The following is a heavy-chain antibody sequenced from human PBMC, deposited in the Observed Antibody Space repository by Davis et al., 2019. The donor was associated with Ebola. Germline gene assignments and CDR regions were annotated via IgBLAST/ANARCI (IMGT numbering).Heavy chain of an antibody. CDR3: AKAKFSGSALIGH. Sequence: PGGSLRLSCATSGFTFGDYTMHWVRQAPGKGLEWVSFINGYRVRIDYAESVKGRFTIAGDNSKNSLYLQMNSLTTEDTALYYCAKAKFSGSALIGHWGQGTLVTVSS. CDR1: GFTFGDYT. D-gene: IGHD1-26*01. CDR2: INGYRVRI. V-gene: IGHV3-43*02. J-gene: IGHJ4*02.